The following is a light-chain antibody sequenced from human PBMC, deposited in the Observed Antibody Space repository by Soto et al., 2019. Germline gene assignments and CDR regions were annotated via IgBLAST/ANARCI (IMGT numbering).Light chain of an antibody. V-gene: IGKV1-5*03. CDR1: RSIVDW. J-gene: IGKJ1*01. CDR3: QQYKDKPWT. CDR2: KAS. Sequence: DIQMTQSQSSLSASVGYRVTFGCLTSRSIVDWLAWYQQKPGKAPKLLIYKASNLESGVPSRFGGSGSGSEFTLTISNLQPDDFATYYCQQYKDKPWTFGQGTNVDIK.